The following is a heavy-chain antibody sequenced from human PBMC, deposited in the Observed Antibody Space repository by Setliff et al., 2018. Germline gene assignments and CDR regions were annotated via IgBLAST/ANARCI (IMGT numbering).Heavy chain of an antibody. CDR2: INEDGSER. D-gene: IGHD3-22*01. J-gene: IGHJ5*02. V-gene: IGHV3-7*01. Sequence: SLRLSCAVSGLTFSSYWLTWVRQAPGRGLEWVANINEDGSERYYVDSVKGRFTISRDNAKNSLDLQMNDLRAEDTALYYCVITSPWGWSDPWGQGTLVTVSS. CDR3: VITSPWGWSDP. CDR1: GLTFSSYW.